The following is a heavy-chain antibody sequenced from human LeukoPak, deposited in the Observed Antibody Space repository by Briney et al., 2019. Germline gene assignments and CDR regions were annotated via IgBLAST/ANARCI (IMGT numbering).Heavy chain of an antibody. CDR3: AKDRLGLGIFVGTQYYFDY. CDR1: GFTFSSYA. CDR2: ISYDKSNK. J-gene: IGHJ4*02. Sequence: PGRSLRLSCAASGFTFSSYAMHWVRQAPGKGLEWVALISYDKSNKYYADSVKGRFTISRDNSKNTLYLQMNSLRAEDTAVYYCAKDRLGLGIFVGTQYYFDYWGQGTLVTVSS. V-gene: IGHV3-30-3*01. D-gene: IGHD7-27*01.